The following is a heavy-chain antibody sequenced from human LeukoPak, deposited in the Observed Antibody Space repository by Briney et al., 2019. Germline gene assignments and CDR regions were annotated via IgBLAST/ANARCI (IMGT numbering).Heavy chain of an antibody. J-gene: IGHJ4*02. CDR2: INHSGST. V-gene: IGHV4-34*01. D-gene: IGHD5-24*01. CDR3: ARGRRDDSNYRPFEY. CDR1: GGSFSGYY. Sequence: PSEPLSLTCAAYGGSFSGYYWSWIRQPPGKGLEWIGEINHSGSTNYNPSLKSRITISVDTSKNQLSLQLTSVTAADTAVYYCARGRRDDSNYRPFEYWGQGILVAV.